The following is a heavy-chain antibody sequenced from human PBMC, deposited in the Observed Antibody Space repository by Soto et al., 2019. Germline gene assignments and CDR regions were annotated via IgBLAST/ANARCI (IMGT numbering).Heavy chain of an antibody. Sequence: QVQLVQSGAEVKKPGASVKVSCKASGYTFTSYYTHWVRQAPGQGLEWMGIINPSGGSTNYAQKFQGRFTMTRDTSTSTVYMDLSSLRSEDTAVYYCARHLAAGDYWGQGTVVTVSS. CDR1: GYTFTSYY. CDR3: ARHLAAGDY. V-gene: IGHV1-46*01. CDR2: INPSGGST. D-gene: IGHD6-13*01. J-gene: IGHJ4*02.